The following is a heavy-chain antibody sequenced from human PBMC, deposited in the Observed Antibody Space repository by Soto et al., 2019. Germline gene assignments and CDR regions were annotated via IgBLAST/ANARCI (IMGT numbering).Heavy chain of an antibody. V-gene: IGHV1-2*02. CDR2: INPNSGGT. CDR1: GYTFTGYY. Sequence: ASVKVSCKASGYTFTGYYMHWVRQAPGQGLEWMGWINPNSGGTNYAQKFQGRVTMTRDTSISTAYMELSRLRSDDTAVYYCARGSVAGPPGYYGMDVWGQGTTVTVSS. J-gene: IGHJ6*02. CDR3: ARGSVAGPPGYYGMDV. D-gene: IGHD6-19*01.